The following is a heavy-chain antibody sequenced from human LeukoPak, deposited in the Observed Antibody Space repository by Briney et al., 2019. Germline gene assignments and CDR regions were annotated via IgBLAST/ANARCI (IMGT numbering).Heavy chain of an antibody. V-gene: IGHV6-1*01. CDR3: ARSTWGSNAFDV. Sequence: HSQTLSLTCAISGDSASGNSVAWNWIRQSPSRGLEWLGRTYYRSKWFNDYGTSVESRITINPDTSKNQFSLQLNSVTPEDTAVYYCARSTWGSNAFDVWGQGTMVTVSS. CDR1: GDSASGNSVA. CDR2: TYYRSKWFN. J-gene: IGHJ3*01. D-gene: IGHD7-27*01.